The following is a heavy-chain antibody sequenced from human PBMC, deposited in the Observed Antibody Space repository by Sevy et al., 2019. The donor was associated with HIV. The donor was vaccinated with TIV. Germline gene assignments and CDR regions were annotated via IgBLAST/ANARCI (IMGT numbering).Heavy chain of an antibody. CDR2: INPNSGGT. CDR1: GYSFTAYY. D-gene: IGHD2-15*01. V-gene: IGHV1-2*02. Sequence: ASVKVSCKASGYSFTAYYIHWVRQAPGQGLEWMGWINPNSGGTNYAQKFQGRVTMTSDTSISTAYMELTRLRSDDTAVYYCARGRLIFGSGPPDSWGQGTLVTVSS. J-gene: IGHJ4*02. CDR3: ARGRLIFGSGPPDS.